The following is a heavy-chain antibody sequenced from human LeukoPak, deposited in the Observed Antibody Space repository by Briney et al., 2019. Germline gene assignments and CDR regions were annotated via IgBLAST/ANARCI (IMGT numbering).Heavy chain of an antibody. CDR2: INTNTGNP. CDR3: ARESFTSGWYYYGMDV. V-gene: IGHV7-4-1*02. D-gene: IGHD6-19*01. J-gene: IGHJ6*02. CDR1: GYTFTSYG. Sequence: ASVKVSCEASGYTFTSYGMNWVRQAPGQGLEWMGWINTNTGNPTYAQAFTGRFVFSLDTSVSTAYLQISSLKPEDTAVYYCARESFTSGWYYYGMDVWGQGTTVTVSS.